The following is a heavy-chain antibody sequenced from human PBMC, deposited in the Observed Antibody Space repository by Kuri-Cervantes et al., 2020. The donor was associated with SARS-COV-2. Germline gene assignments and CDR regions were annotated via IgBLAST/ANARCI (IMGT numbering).Heavy chain of an antibody. CDR2: ISAYNGNT. CDR3: ARAHCGGDCYLALYYYYYGMDV. D-gene: IGHD2-21*02. CDR1: GYTFTSYG. Sequence: ASVKVSCKASGYTFTSYGISWVRQAPGQGLEWMGWISAYNGNTNYAQKFQGRVTITADESTSTAYMDLSSLRSEDAAVYYCARAHCGGDCYLALYYYYYGMDVWGQGNTVNVSS. J-gene: IGHJ6*01. V-gene: IGHV1-18*01.